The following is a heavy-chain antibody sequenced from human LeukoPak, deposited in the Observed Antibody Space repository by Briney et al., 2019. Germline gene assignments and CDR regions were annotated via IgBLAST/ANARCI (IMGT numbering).Heavy chain of an antibody. CDR2: IFQSGNT. V-gene: IGHV4-38-2*02. D-gene: IGHD2-15*01. J-gene: IGHJ5*02. CDR1: GYSISSGYY. Sequence: SETLSLTCSVSGYSISSGYYWGWIRQPPGQGLEWIGSIFQSGNTYYNPSLKSRVTISVDTSKNQFSLRLTSVTAADTAVYFCARDNRPYCSGGTCSSNWFDPWGQGTLVIVP. CDR3: ARDNRPYCSGGTCSSNWFDP.